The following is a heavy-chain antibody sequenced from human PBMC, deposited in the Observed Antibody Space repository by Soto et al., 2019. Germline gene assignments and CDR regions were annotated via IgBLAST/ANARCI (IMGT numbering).Heavy chain of an antibody. D-gene: IGHD4-17*01. Sequence: NPSETLSLTCAFYCGSFIGYYWSWIRQPPGKGLEWIGEINHSGSTNYNPSLKSRVTISVDTSKNQFSLKLSSVTAADTAVYYCARGPLTTVLTPDFDYWGQGTLVTVSS. J-gene: IGHJ4*02. CDR1: CGSFIGYY. CDR2: INHSGST. CDR3: ARGPLTTVLTPDFDY. V-gene: IGHV4-34*01.